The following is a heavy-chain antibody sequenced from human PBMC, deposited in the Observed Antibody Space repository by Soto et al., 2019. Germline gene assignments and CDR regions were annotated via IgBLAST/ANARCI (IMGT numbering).Heavy chain of an antibody. J-gene: IGHJ6*02. CDR2: IIPIFGTA. CDR3: ARSLTRAYDSSGYGPYYYYGMDV. Sequence: QVQLVQSGAEVKKPGSSVKASCKASGGTFSSYAISWVRQAPGQGLEWMGGIIPIFGTANYAQKFQGRVTITADESTSTAYMELSSLRSEDTAVYYCARSLTRAYDSSGYGPYYYYGMDVWGQGTTVTVSS. CDR1: GGTFSSYA. V-gene: IGHV1-69*01. D-gene: IGHD3-22*01.